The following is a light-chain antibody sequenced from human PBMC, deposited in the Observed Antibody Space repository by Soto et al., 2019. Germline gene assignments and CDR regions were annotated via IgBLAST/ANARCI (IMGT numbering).Light chain of an antibody. CDR1: QSVSST. CDR2: DAS. CDR3: HQRQSWPRT. V-gene: IGKV3-11*01. Sequence: EFVLTQSPGTLSLSPGERATLSCRASQSVSSTLAWYQQKPGQAPRLLIYDASTRATGIPARFSGSGSGTDFTLTISDVQPEDFALYYCHQRQSWPRTFGQGTKVDI. J-gene: IGKJ1*01.